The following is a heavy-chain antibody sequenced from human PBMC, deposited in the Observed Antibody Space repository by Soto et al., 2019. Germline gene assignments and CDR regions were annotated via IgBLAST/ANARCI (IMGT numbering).Heavy chain of an antibody. J-gene: IGHJ4*02. CDR2: FDPEDGET. D-gene: IGHD2-2*01. Sequence: VASVKLSCKVSGYTLTELSMHWVRQAPGKGLEWMGGFDPEDGETIYAQKFQGRVTMTEDTSTDTAYMELSSLRSEDTAVYYCATVPKGDIVVVPSQTYYFDYWGQGTLVTVAS. V-gene: IGHV1-24*01. CDR1: GYTLTELS. CDR3: ATVPKGDIVVVPSQTYYFDY.